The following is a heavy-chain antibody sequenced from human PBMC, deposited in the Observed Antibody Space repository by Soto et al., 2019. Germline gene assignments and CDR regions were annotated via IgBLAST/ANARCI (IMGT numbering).Heavy chain of an antibody. J-gene: IGHJ6*02. CDR1: GFRFSSSG. CDR3: AKPLHDFASSFSYGMHA. Sequence: GGSLRLSCAASGFRFSSSGIDWVRQAPGKGLEWVAVIVYDGNKKEYADSVKGRFTISRDNSKDTVYLQMNSLRPEDTGVYYCAKPLHDFASSFSYGMHAWGQGTTVTVSS. CDR2: IVYDGNKK. V-gene: IGHV3-30*18. D-gene: IGHD2-21*02.